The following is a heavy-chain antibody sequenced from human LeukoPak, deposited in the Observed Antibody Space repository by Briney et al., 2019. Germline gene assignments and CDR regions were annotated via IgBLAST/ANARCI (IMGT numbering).Heavy chain of an antibody. CDR1: GGSFSGYY. Sequence: SETLSLTCAVYGGSFSGYYWSWIRQPRGKGLERIGEINHSGSTNYNPSLKSRVTISVDTSKNQFSLKLRSVTAADTAVYYCARGAHRYYYGSGSSPDYWGQGTLVTVSS. D-gene: IGHD3-10*01. J-gene: IGHJ4*02. CDR2: INHSGST. V-gene: IGHV4-34*01. CDR3: ARGAHRYYYGSGSSPDY.